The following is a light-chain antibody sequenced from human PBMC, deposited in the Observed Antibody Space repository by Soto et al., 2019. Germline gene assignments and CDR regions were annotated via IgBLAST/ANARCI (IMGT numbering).Light chain of an antibody. CDR3: SSYTSSSTLL. CDR2: GVT. CDR1: SGDIGNYNR. Sequence: QSALTQPPSVSGSPGQSVTISCTGTSGDIGNYNRVSWYQQPPGTAPKLIIYGVTNRPSGVPDRFSGSKSGNTASLTISGLQPEDEADYYCSSYTSSSTLLFGGGTKLTVL. V-gene: IGLV2-18*02. J-gene: IGLJ2*01.